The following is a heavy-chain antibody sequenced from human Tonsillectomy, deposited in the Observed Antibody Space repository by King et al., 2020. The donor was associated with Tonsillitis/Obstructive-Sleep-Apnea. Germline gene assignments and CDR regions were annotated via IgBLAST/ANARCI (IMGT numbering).Heavy chain of an antibody. J-gene: IGHJ6*02. CDR3: ARLSCGSNNCYYYYGMVV. Sequence: VQLVESGAEVKKPGESLRISCKGSGYTFISNWISWVRQMPGKGLEWMGRIDPIDSYTNYSPSFQGHVTISADKSIGTAYLQWSSLKASDTAMYYCARLSCGSNNCYYYYGMVVWGQGTTVTVSS. V-gene: IGHV5-10-1*03. CDR1: GYTFISNW. CDR2: IDPIDSYT. D-gene: IGHD2-2*01.